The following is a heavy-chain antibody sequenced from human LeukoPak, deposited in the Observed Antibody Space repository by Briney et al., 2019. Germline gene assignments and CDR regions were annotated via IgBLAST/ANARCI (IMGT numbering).Heavy chain of an antibody. CDR2: ISYDGSNK. V-gene: IGHV3-30-3*01. CDR1: GFTFSSNA. Sequence: GRSLRLSCAASGFTFSSNAMHWVRQAPGKGLEWVAVISYDGSNKYYADSVKGRFTISRDNSKNTLYLQMNSLRAEDTALYYCATSARTYLGSSLDYWGQGTLVTVSS. J-gene: IGHJ4*02. D-gene: IGHD2-15*01. CDR3: ATSARTYLGSSLDY.